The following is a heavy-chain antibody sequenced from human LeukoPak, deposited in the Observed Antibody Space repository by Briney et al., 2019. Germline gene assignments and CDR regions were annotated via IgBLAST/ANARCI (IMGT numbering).Heavy chain of an antibody. Sequence: PGRSLRLSCAASGFTFSSYAMHWVRQAPGKGLEWVAVISYDGSNKYYADSVKGRFTISRDNSKNTLYLQMNSLRAEDTAVYYCARGRAIRYSSSWYFDYWGQGTLVTVSS. V-gene: IGHV3-30-3*01. CDR1: GFTFSSYA. CDR3: ARGRAIRYSSSWYFDY. CDR2: ISYDGSNK. D-gene: IGHD6-13*01. J-gene: IGHJ4*02.